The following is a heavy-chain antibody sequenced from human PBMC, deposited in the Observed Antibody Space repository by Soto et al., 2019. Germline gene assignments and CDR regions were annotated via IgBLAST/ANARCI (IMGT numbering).Heavy chain of an antibody. CDR3: ARGIAAAGTLWFDP. D-gene: IGHD6-13*01. CDR1: GGSFSGYY. J-gene: IGHJ5*02. V-gene: IGHV4-34*01. Sequence: SETLPLTCAVYGGSFSGYYWSWIRQPPGKGLEWIGEINHSGSTNYNPSLKSRVTISVDTSKNQFSLKLSSVTAADTAVYYCARGIAAAGTLWFDPWGQGTLVTVSS. CDR2: INHSGST.